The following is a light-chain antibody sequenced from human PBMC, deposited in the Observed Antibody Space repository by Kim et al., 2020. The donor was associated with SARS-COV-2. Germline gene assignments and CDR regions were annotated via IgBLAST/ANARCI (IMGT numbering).Light chain of an antibody. CDR1: SLRSYF. CDR3: ESQDTSGDQVV. Sequence: SSELTQDPGLSVALGQTVRITCQGDSLRSYFSSWYQQKPGRAPVLVIYNKNNRPSGIPDRFSGTRSGNTALLTISGAQAEDEADYYCESQDTSGDQVVFG. CDR2: NKN. V-gene: IGLV3-19*01. J-gene: IGLJ2*01.